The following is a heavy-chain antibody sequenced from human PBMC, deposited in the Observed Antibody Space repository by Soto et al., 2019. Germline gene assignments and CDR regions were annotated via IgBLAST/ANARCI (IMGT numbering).Heavy chain of an antibody. J-gene: IGHJ5*02. CDR2: ISAYNGNT. D-gene: IGHD2-21*02. Sequence: QVQLVQSGAEVKKPGASVKVSCKASGYTFTSYGISWVRQAPGQGLEWMGWISAYNGNTNYAQKLQGRVTMTTGTTTGTADMEVRSLRSDDTAVYYCARDKGAYCGGDCYSTWFDPWGQGTLVTVSS. CDR3: ARDKGAYCGGDCYSTWFDP. V-gene: IGHV1-18*01. CDR1: GYTFTSYG.